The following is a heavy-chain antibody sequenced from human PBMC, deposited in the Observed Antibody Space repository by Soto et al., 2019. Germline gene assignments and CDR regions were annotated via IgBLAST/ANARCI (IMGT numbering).Heavy chain of an antibody. J-gene: IGHJ4*02. D-gene: IGHD3-3*01. Sequence: QVQLVQSGAEVKKPGSSVKVSCKASGGTFSSYAISWVRQAPGQGLEWMGGIIPIFGTANYAQKFQGRVTITGDESTSTAYMELSSLRSEDTAVYYCARVSREYYDFWSGYYSPFDYWGQGTLVTVSS. CDR2: IIPIFGTA. V-gene: IGHV1-69*01. CDR1: GGTFSSYA. CDR3: ARVSREYYDFWSGYYSPFDY.